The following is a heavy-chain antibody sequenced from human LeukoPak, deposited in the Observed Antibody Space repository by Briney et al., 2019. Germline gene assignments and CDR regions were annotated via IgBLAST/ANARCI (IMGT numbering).Heavy chain of an antibody. CDR1: GYTFTGYY. J-gene: IGHJ4*02. V-gene: IGHV1-2*02. CDR2: INPNSGGT. CDR3: ARNTATDLYYFDY. D-gene: IGHD5-18*01. Sequence: GASVKVSCKTSGYTFTGYYMHWVRQAPGQGLEWMRWINPNSGGTNYAQKFQGRVTMTRDTSISTAFMELSRLRSDDTAVYYCARNTATDLYYFDYWGQGTLVTVSS.